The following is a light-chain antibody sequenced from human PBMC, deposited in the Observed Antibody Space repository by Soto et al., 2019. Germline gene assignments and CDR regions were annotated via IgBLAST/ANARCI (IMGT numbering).Light chain of an antibody. J-gene: IGLJ3*02. CDR2: EVN. V-gene: IGLV2-14*01. Sequence: QSALTQPASVSASPGQSIXXSCTGTSSDVGGYKFVSWYQHHPGKAPKLMIYEVNNRPSGVSNRFSGSKSGNTASLTISGLQPEDEADYYCLSYTSANTRVFGGGTQLTVL. CDR1: SSDVGGYKF. CDR3: LSYTSANTRV.